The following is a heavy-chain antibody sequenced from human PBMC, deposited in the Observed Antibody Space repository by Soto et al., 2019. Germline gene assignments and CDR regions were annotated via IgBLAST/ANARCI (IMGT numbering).Heavy chain of an antibody. CDR3: ARDYYRFNSGYGFSMDV. Sequence: QVQLVESGGGVVQPGRSLRLSCAASGFTFSSYAMHWVRQAPGKGLEWVAVISYDGSNKYYADSVKGRFTISRDNSKNTLYLQMNSLRAEDTAVYYCARDYYRFNSGYGFSMDVWCQGTTDTVSS. D-gene: IGHD5-12*01. CDR2: ISYDGSNK. V-gene: IGHV3-30-3*01. CDR1: GFTFSSYA. J-gene: IGHJ6*02.